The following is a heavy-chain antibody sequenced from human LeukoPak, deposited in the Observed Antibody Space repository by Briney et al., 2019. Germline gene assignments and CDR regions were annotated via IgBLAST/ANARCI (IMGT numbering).Heavy chain of an antibody. CDR2: IYPGDSDT. Sequence: GESLKISCKGSGYSFTSYWIGWVRQMPGKGLEWMWIIYPGDSDTRYSPSFQGQVTISADKSISTAYLQWSSLKASDTAMYYCARQLAARTSYYYYYYMDVWGKGTTVTVSS. V-gene: IGHV5-51*01. J-gene: IGHJ6*03. CDR3: ARQLAARTSYYYYYYMDV. CDR1: GYSFTSYW. D-gene: IGHD6-6*01.